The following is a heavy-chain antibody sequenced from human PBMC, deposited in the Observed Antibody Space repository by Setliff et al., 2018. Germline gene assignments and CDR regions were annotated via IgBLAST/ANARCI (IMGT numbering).Heavy chain of an antibody. CDR1: GESFSGHY. D-gene: IGHD3-3*01. CDR3: ARAPQYSNFWYALSWFDP. CDR2: INHSGST. J-gene: IGHJ5*02. Sequence: SETLSLTCAVYGESFSGHYWSWIRQPPGKGLEWIGEINHSGSTNYNPSLKSRVTISADTSNNSFSLNLFSVTAADTAVYYCARAPQYSNFWYALSWFDPWGQGTLVTVSS. V-gene: IGHV4-34*01.